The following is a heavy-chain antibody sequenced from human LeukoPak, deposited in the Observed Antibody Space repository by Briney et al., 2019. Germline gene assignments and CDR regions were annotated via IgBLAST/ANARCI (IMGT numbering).Heavy chain of an antibody. CDR2: IDHTGST. D-gene: IGHD6-13*01. J-gene: IGHJ6*03. Sequence: SETLSLTCSVSDDSISIYYWSWIRQPPGKGLEWIGYIDHTGSTNYNPSLNSRVTISRDTSKNHFSLELSSVTAADTAVYFYARGRVSSSSWYRTYYYYFYMDVWGKGTTVTVSS. CDR3: ARGRVSSSSWYRTYYYYFYMDV. V-gene: IGHV4-59*01. CDR1: DDSISIYY.